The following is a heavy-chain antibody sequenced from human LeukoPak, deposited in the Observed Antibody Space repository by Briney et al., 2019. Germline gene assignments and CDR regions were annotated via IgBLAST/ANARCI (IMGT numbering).Heavy chain of an antibody. D-gene: IGHD2-2*01. CDR2: ITSVSSYK. CDR1: GFTFSNYA. Sequence: GGSLSLSCKASGFTFSNYAMNWVRQAPGKGLEWVSSITSVSSYKYYADSVKGRFTISRDNAKNSLFLQMNSLRAEDTAIYYCARDPTADDYWGQGTLVTVPS. CDR3: ARDPTADDY. J-gene: IGHJ4*02. V-gene: IGHV3-21*01.